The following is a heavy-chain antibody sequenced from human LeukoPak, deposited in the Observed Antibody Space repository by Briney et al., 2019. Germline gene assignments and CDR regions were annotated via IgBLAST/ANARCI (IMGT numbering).Heavy chain of an antibody. CDR3: ARDSFVTISGGWNWFDP. CDR1: GFTFSSYE. D-gene: IGHD3-3*01. V-gene: IGHV3-48*03. J-gene: IGHJ5*02. Sequence: PGGSLRLSCAASGFTFSSYEMNWVRQAPGKGLEWVSYISSSGMTIYYADSVKGRFTISRDNAKNSLYLQMNSLRAEDTAVYYCARDSFVTISGGWNWFDPWGQGTLVTVSS. CDR2: ISSSGMTI.